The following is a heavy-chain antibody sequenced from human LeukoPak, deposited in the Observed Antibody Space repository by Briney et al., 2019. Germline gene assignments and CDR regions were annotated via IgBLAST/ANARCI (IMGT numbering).Heavy chain of an antibody. Sequence: SETLSLTCTVSGGSISSYYWSWIRQPAWKGLEWIGRIYTSGSTNYNPSLKSRVTMSVDTSKNQFSLKLSSVTAADTAVYYCAREGGFLEWPRAYYYYGMDVWGQGTTVTVSS. D-gene: IGHD3-3*01. CDR3: AREGGFLEWPRAYYYYGMDV. CDR1: GGSISSYY. J-gene: IGHJ6*02. CDR2: IYTSGST. V-gene: IGHV4-4*07.